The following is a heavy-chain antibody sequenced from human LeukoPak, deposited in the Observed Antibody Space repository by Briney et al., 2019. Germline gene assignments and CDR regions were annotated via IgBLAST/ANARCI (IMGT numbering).Heavy chain of an antibody. V-gene: IGHV3-30*02. CDR2: IRNDGSDP. CDR3: TTESHGPVYTGWHYFDN. Sequence: WGSLRLSCAASGFTFSSYGMSWVRQAPGKGLEWVAFIRNDGSDPHYADSAKGRFAISRDTSKNTLFLQMSSLRAEDTAVFYFTTESHGPVYTGWHYFDNCGQGTLVTVSS. J-gene: IGHJ4*02. CDR1: GFTFSSYG. D-gene: IGHD1-14*01.